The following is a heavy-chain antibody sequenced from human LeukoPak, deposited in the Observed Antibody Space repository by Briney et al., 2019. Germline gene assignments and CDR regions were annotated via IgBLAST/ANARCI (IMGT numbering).Heavy chain of an antibody. Sequence: GGSLRLSCAASGNYWMHWVRQAPGKGLLWVSHINSDGSWTSYADSVKGRFTISKDNAKNTVYLQMNSLRAEDTAVYYCARGSSWVVVAAGDYWGQGTLVTVSS. CDR2: INSDGSWT. CDR3: ARGSSWVVVAAGDY. D-gene: IGHD2-15*01. CDR1: GNYW. V-gene: IGHV3-74*01. J-gene: IGHJ4*02.